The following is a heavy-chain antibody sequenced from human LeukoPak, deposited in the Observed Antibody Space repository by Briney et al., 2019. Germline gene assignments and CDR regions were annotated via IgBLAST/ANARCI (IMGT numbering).Heavy chain of an antibody. D-gene: IGHD3-16*02. CDR1: GFTFSSYE. V-gene: IGHV3-48*03. J-gene: IGHJ4*02. CDR3: ARDGGTRLKYRYGYGDY. CDR2: ISSSGDTI. Sequence: GGSLRLSCAASGFTFSSYEMNWVRQAPGKGLEWVAYISSSGDTIHYADSVKGRFTISRDNAKTSLYLQMNSLTAEDTAVYYCARDGGTRLKYRYGYGDYWGQGTLVTVSS.